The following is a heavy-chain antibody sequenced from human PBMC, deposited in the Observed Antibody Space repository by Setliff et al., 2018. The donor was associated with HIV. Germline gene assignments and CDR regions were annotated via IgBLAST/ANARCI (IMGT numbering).Heavy chain of an antibody. D-gene: IGHD5-12*01. CDR3: ARDGVATIDLDF. J-gene: IGHJ4*02. CDR2: ICYSATT. Sequence: SETLSLTCTVSGGSIGSYCWSWIRQPPGKGLEWIGTICYSATTNYNPSLKNRVAISVDTSKNQFSLRADDTAVYYCARDGVATIDLDFWGQGTLVTVSS. V-gene: IGHV4-59*12. CDR1: GGSIGSYC.